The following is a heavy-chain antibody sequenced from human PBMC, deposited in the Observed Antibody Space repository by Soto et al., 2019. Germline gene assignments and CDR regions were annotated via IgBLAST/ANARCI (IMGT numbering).Heavy chain of an antibody. CDR3: ARVPGYYDSSGFIGFDS. D-gene: IGHD3-22*01. V-gene: IGHV3-30*03. CDR2: ISYDGSNK. Sequence: PGWSLRLSCAASGFTFSSYGMHWVRQAPGKGLEWVAVISYDGSNKYYADSVKGRFTISRDNSKNTLYLQMNSLRAEDTAVYYCARVPGYYDSSGFIGFDSWGQGTLVTVSS. J-gene: IGHJ4*02. CDR1: GFTFSSYG.